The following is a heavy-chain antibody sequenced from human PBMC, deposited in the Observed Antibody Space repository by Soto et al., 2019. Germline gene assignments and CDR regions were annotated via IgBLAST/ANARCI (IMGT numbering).Heavy chain of an antibody. CDR1: GGSISSYY. J-gene: IGHJ6*02. V-gene: IGHV4-59*01. Sequence: SETLSLTCTVSGGSISSYYWSWIRQPPGKGLEWIGYIYYSGSTNYNPSLKSRVTISVDTSKNQFSLKLSSVTAADTAVYYCARDQWLVYYYCGMDVWGQGTTVTVYS. D-gene: IGHD6-19*01. CDR2: IYYSGST. CDR3: ARDQWLVYYYCGMDV.